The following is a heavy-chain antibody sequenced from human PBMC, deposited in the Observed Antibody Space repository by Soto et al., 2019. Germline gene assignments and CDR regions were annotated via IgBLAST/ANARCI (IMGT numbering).Heavy chain of an antibody. D-gene: IGHD2-15*01. CDR2: ISGSGGST. CDR3: AKGPILGYCSGGSCYVDY. Sequence: PGGSLILSCAASGFTFSSYAMSWVRQAPGKGLEWVPAISGSGGSTYYADSVKGRFTISRDNSKNTLYLQMNSLRAEDTAVYYCAKGPILGYCSGGSCYVDYWGQGTLVTVSS. J-gene: IGHJ4*02. CDR1: GFTFSSYA. V-gene: IGHV3-23*01.